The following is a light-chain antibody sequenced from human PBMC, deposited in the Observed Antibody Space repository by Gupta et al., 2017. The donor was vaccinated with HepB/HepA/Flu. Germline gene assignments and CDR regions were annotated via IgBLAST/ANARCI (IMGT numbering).Light chain of an antibody. CDR1: SSDVGAYNY. CDR2: DVS. V-gene: IGLV2-14*03. J-gene: IGLJ2*01. Sequence: ALTQPVSVTGSPAQSITISCTGTSSDVGAYNYVSWYQQHPAKAPKLMIYDVSNRPSGVSTRFSGSKSGNTASLTISGLQEEDEADYYCSSYTSSRSVVFGGGTKLTVL. CDR3: SSYTSSRSVV.